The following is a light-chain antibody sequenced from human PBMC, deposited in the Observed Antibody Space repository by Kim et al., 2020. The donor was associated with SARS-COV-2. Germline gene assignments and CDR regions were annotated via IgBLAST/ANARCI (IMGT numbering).Light chain of an antibody. CDR2: GAS. J-gene: IGKJ1*01. CDR1: QTVSRN. V-gene: IGKV3-15*01. Sequence: EIVMTQSPATLSVSPGERATLSCRASQTVSRNLAWYQQRPGQAPRLIIYGASTRATGVPARFSGSGSETEFTLTISSLQSEDFALYYCQHYNNWPPWTFGQGTKVDIK. CDR3: QHYNNWPPWT.